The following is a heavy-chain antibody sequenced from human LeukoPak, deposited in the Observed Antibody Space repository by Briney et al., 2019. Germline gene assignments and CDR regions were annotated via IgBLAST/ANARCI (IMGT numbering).Heavy chain of an antibody. J-gene: IGHJ4*02. D-gene: IGHD6-13*01. V-gene: IGHV4-59*08. CDR3: ARGDWYSSSWYDY. CDR2: IYHSGST. CDR1: GGSISSYY. Sequence: SETLSLTCTVSGGSISSYYWSWIRQPPGKGLEWIGSIYHSGSTYYNPSLKSRVTISVDTSKNQFSLKLSSVTAADTAVYYCARGDWYSSSWYDYWGQGTLVTVSS.